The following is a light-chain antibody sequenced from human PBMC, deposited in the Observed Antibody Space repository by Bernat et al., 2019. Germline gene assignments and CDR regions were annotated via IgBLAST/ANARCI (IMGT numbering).Light chain of an antibody. CDR2: VAS. V-gene: IGKV1-9*01. J-gene: IGKJ5*01. CDR1: QAIGTY. Sequence: DIQLTQSPSFLSASVGDRVTITCRASQAIGTYLAWYHQTPVKAPHLLIYVASSLQSGVPSRFSGSGSGTEFTLTISSLQPEDSATYYCQQLNNYPLTFGQGTRLESK. CDR3: QQLNNYPLT.